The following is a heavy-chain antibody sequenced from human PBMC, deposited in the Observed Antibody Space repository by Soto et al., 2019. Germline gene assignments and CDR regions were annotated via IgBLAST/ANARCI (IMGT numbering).Heavy chain of an antibody. J-gene: IGHJ4*01. CDR3: AKFFSVNKKAYDFD. Sequence: IRCGRQSPGNVLECVSAIIGSGDRPYYAESVKCRFTISGDSSNNTVYLQMNSLRAEDTAVYYCAKFFSVNKKAYDFD. D-gene: IGHD2-21*01. V-gene: IGHV3-23*01. CDR2: IIGSGDRP.